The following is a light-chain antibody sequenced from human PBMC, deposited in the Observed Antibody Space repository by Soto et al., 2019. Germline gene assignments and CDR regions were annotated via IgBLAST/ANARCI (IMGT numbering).Light chain of an antibody. V-gene: IGLV2-14*01. Sequence: QSVLTQPASVSGSPGQSITISCTGTSSDVGGYNYVSWYQQHPGKAPKLLIYEVSNRPSGLSNRFSGSKSGNTASLTISGLQPEDEAEYFCSSFADGFNVVFGGGTKLTVL. CDR3: SSFADGFNVV. CDR1: SSDVGGYNY. CDR2: EVS. J-gene: IGLJ2*01.